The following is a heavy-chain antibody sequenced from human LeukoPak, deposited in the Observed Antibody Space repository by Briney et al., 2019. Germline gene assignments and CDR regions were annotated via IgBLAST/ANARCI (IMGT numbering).Heavy chain of an antibody. D-gene: IGHD6-13*01. J-gene: IGHJ5*02. Sequence: PSETLSLTCAVSGGSITSSNRWTWVRQPPGKGLEWIGEIYYSGSTNYNPSLKSRVTISMDKSKNQFSLELTSVTAADTAMYYCAREYGSSHGFDPWGQGTLVTVSS. CDR1: GGSITSSNR. V-gene: IGHV4-4*02. CDR2: IYYSGST. CDR3: AREYGSSHGFDP.